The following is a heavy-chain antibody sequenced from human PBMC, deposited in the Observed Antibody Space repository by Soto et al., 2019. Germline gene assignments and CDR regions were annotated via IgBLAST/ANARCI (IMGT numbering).Heavy chain of an antibody. J-gene: IGHJ4*02. Sequence: GQSLKISCTLSVYTFNTYWIVCVLQIPVKVLEWMGIIYSGDSDTRYSPSFQGPVTISVDKSISTAYLQWSSLKASDTAMYYCARLYCSGGSCYSIEYWGQGTLVTVSS. V-gene: IGHV5-51*01. CDR1: VYTFNTYW. CDR3: ARLYCSGGSCYSIEY. D-gene: IGHD2-15*01. CDR2: IYSGDSDT.